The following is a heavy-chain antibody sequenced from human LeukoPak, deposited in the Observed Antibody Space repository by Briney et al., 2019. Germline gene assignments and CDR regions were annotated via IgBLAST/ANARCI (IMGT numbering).Heavy chain of an antibody. J-gene: IGHJ4*02. Sequence: RPGGSLRLSCAASGFSFSSYAMHWVRQAPGKGLEWVAFISYDGSNKYYADSVKGRFTISRDNSKNTLYLQMNSLRAEDTAVYYCAKSSGSGYYPYYFDYWGQGTLVTVSS. V-gene: IGHV3-30*18. D-gene: IGHD3-3*01. CDR1: GFSFSSYA. CDR3: AKSSGSGYYPYYFDY. CDR2: ISYDGSNK.